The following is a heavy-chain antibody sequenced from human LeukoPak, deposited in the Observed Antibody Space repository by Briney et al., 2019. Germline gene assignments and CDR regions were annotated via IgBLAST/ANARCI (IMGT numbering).Heavy chain of an antibody. CDR3: ATTRSPYDFWSGSHPWYFNL. V-gene: IGHV1-24*01. J-gene: IGHJ2*01. Sequence: GASVNVSCKVSGYTLSDLSMHWVRQAPRKGLEWRGGFGSEENKTVYAQKFQGRVTIDEDTPTGTAYMELSSLRSEDTAVYYCATTRSPYDFWSGSHPWYFNLWGRGTLVSVAS. CDR1: GYTLSDLS. CDR2: FGSEENKT. D-gene: IGHD3-3*01.